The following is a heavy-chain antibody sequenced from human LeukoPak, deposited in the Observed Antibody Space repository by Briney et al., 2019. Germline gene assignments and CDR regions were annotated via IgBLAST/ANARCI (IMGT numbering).Heavy chain of an antibody. D-gene: IGHD2-2*02. J-gene: IGHJ3*02. V-gene: IGHV4-30-2*01. CDR1: GGSIGSGGYY. CDR2: IYHSGST. Sequence: SQTLSLTCTVSGGSIGSGGYYWSWIRQPPGKGLEWIGYIYHSGSTYYNPSLKSRVTISVDRSKNQFSLKLSSVTAADTAVYYCARGLSCSSTSCYKGVHGAFDIWGQGTMVTVSS. CDR3: ARGLSCSSTSCYKGVHGAFDI.